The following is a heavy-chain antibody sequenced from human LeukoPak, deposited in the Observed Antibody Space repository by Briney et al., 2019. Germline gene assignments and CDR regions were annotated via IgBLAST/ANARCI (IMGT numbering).Heavy chain of an antibody. CDR3: AKEIGAAVYFDY. Sequence: GGSLRLSCAASGFTFSSYAMSWVRQAPGKGLEWVSAISGSGGSTNYANSVKGRFTISRDNSKNTAYLQMNSLRVEDTAVYYCAKEIGAAVYFDYWSQGTLVTVSS. CDR2: ISGSGGST. V-gene: IGHV3-23*01. CDR1: GFTFSSYA. J-gene: IGHJ4*02. D-gene: IGHD6-25*01.